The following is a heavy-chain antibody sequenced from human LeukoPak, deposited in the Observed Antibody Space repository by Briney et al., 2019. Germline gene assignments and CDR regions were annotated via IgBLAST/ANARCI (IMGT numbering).Heavy chain of an antibody. Sequence: ASVKVSCKASGYTFTNYGIIWVRQAPGQGLEWMGWISVYNGNTKYAQKLQGRVTMTTDTSTSTAYMELRSLRSDDTAVYYCARDMKRSRARWENLGFDPWGQGTLVTVSS. CDR1: GYTFTNYG. J-gene: IGHJ5*02. V-gene: IGHV1-18*01. D-gene: IGHD1-26*01. CDR2: ISVYNGNT. CDR3: ARDMKRSRARWENLGFDP.